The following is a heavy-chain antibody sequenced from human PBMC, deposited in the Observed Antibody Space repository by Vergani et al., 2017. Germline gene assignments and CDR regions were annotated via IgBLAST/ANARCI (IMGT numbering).Heavy chain of an antibody. CDR3: ARASRYYDSSGYPQDAFDI. CDR2: IYYSGST. CDR1: GGSISSYY. Sequence: QVQLQESGPGLVKPSETLSLTCTVSGGSISSYYWSWIRQPPGKGLEWFGYIYYSGSTNYNPSLKSRVTISVDTSKNQFSRKLSSVTAADTAVYYCARASRYYDSSGYPQDAFDIWGQGTMVTVSS. J-gene: IGHJ3*02. D-gene: IGHD3-22*01. V-gene: IGHV4-59*01.